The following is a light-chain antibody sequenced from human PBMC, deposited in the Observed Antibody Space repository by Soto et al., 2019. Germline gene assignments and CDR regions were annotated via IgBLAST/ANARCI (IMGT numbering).Light chain of an antibody. V-gene: IGLV2-23*01. J-gene: IGLJ2*01. Sequence: QSALTQPASVSGSPGRSITISCTGTSSDVGTYDLVSWYQQHPGKAPKLMIYEGSKRPSGGYNRFSGSKFGSTASLTISGLQAVDDADYYSCSYANSNVVFGGGTKLTVL. CDR3: CSYANSNVV. CDR1: SSDVGTYDL. CDR2: EGS.